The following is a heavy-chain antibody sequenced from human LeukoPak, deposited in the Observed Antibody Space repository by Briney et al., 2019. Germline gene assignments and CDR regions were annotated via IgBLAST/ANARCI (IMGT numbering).Heavy chain of an antibody. D-gene: IGHD6-13*01. J-gene: IGHJ4*02. CDR1: GGSISSGDYY. V-gene: IGHV4-39*01. CDR2: IYYSGST. Sequence: SETLSLTCTVSGGSISSGDYYWSWIRQPPGKGLEWIGSIYYSGSTYYNPSLKSRVTISVDTSKNQFSLKLSSVTAADTAVYYCARGIAAAGFDYWGQGTLVTVSS. CDR3: ARGIAAAGFDY.